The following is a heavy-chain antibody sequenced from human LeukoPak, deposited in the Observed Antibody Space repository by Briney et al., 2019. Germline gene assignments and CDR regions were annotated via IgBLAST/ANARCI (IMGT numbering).Heavy chain of an antibody. CDR1: GYSISSGYN. Sequence: PSETLSLTCAVSGYSISSGYNWGWLRQPPGKGQGVIGSIDHSGSTYYNHSLKSRVTISIDTSKNKFSLQLNSVTAGDTAGYYCARLGGGSGWLHFDYWGQGTLVTVSS. J-gene: IGHJ4*02. CDR2: IDHSGST. CDR3: ARLGGGSGWLHFDY. D-gene: IGHD6-19*01. V-gene: IGHV4-38-2*01.